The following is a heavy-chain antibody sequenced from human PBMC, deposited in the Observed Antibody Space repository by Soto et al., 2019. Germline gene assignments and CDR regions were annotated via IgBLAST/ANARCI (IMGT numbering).Heavy chain of an antibody. CDR3: AKDMRGGSSSSRYFYGMDV. CDR1: GFSFDDYA. V-gene: IGHV3-9*01. Sequence: EVQLVESGGGLVQPGRSLRLSCAASGFSFDDYAMHWVRQAPGKGLEWVSGISWNSGTIYYADSLKGRFTISRDNAKNSRYLQMNSLRAEDTAFYYCAKDMRGGSSSSRYFYGMDVWGQGTTVTVSS. J-gene: IGHJ6*02. CDR2: ISWNSGTI. D-gene: IGHD6-13*01.